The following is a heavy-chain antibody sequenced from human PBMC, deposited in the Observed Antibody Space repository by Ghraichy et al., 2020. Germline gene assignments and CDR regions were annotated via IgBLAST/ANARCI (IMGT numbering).Heavy chain of an antibody. CDR1: GGSISSGGYY. CDR3: ARVLVVVPAAIDY. V-gene: IGHV4-31*03. CDR2: IYYSGST. J-gene: IGHJ4*02. Sequence: LSLTCTVSGGSISSGGYYWSWIRQHPGKGLEWIGYIYYSGSTYYNPSLKSRVTISVDTSKNQFSLKLSSVTAADTAVYYCARVLVVVPAAIDYWGQGTLVTVSS. D-gene: IGHD2-2*01.